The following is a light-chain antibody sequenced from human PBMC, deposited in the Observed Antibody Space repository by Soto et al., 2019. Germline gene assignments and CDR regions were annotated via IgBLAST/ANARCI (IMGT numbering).Light chain of an antibody. Sequence: EIVLTQSPGTLSLSPGERATLSCRASQSVSSNYLAWYQQKPGQAPRLLIYGASSRATGIPDRFSGSGSGTDFTLPISRLEPEDFSVYYCQQYGSSRTFGQGTRLEIK. J-gene: IGKJ5*01. V-gene: IGKV3-20*01. CDR3: QQYGSSRT. CDR1: QSVSSNY. CDR2: GAS.